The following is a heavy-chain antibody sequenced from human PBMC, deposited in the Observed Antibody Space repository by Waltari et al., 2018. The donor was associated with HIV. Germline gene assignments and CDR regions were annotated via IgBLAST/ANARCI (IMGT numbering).Heavy chain of an antibody. D-gene: IGHD3-16*01. CDR2: IKQDGSEK. Sequence: EVQLVESGGGLVQPGVSLRLSCAASGFTFSSYWLCWVRQAPGKGLEWVANIKQDGSEKYYVDSVKGRFTIARDNAKNSLYLQMNSLRAEDTAVYYCAREGEGSPGYFQHWGQGTLVTVSS. V-gene: IGHV3-7*01. J-gene: IGHJ1*01. CDR1: GFTFSSYW. CDR3: AREGEGSPGYFQH.